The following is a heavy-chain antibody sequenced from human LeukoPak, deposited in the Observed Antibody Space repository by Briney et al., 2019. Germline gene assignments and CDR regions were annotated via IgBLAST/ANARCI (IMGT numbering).Heavy chain of an antibody. CDR2: ISYDGSNK. J-gene: IGHJ4*02. Sequence: GGSLRLSCAASGFTFSSYGMHWVRQAPGKGLEWVAVISYDGSNKYYADSVKGRFTISRDNSKNTLYLQMNSLRAEDTAVYYCATGSRIVVVVAADYWGQGTLVTVSS. V-gene: IGHV3-30*03. D-gene: IGHD2-15*01. CDR3: ATGSRIVVVVAADY. CDR1: GFTFSSYG.